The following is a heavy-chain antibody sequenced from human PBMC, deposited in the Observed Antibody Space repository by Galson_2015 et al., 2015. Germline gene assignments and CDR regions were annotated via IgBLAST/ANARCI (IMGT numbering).Heavy chain of an antibody. J-gene: IGHJ4*02. D-gene: IGHD6-13*01. V-gene: IGHV1-2*04. Sequence: SVKVSCKASGYTFTGYYMHWVRQAPGQGLEWMGWINPNSGGTNYAQKFQGWVTMTRDTSISTAYMELSRLRSDDTAVYYCAKESVIAAAGTLGYWGQGTLVTVSS. CDR1: GYTFTGYY. CDR2: INPNSGGT. CDR3: AKESVIAAAGTLGY.